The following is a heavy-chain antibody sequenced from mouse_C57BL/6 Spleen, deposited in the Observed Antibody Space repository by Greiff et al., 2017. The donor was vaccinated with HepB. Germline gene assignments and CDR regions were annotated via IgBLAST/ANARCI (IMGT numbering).Heavy chain of an antibody. J-gene: IGHJ4*01. CDR2: INPSSGYT. V-gene: IGHV1-4*01. CDR1: GYTFTSYT. D-gene: IGHD2-2*01. CDR3: ARSVYYGYDDAMDY. Sequence: QVQLQQSGAELARPGASVKMSCKASGYTFTSYTMHWVNQRPGQGLEWIGYINPSSGYTKYNQKFKDKATLTADESSSTAFMQLSSLTSEDSAVYYCARSVYYGYDDAMDYWGQGTSVTVSS.